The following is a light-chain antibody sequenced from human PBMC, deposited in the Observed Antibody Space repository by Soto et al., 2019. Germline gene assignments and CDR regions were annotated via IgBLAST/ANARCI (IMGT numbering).Light chain of an antibody. J-gene: IGKJ3*01. V-gene: IGKV1-27*01. Sequence: DIQMTQSPSSLSASVGDRVTITCRASQGISTYLAWYQQKPGKVPKLLISEASTLQSGVPSRFSGSGSGTDFTITISSLQPEDVASYYCQKYNDAPFTFGPGTRVDFK. CDR2: EAS. CDR3: QKYNDAPFT. CDR1: QGISTY.